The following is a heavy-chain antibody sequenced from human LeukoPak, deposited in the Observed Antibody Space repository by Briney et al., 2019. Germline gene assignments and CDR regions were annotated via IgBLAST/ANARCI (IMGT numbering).Heavy chain of an antibody. CDR2: INYSGSS. Sequence: SETLSLTCTVSGGSISGSFWSWVRQPPGKGLEWIGCINYSGSSHYNPSLKSRVTISLDTSKNQFSLRLSAVSAADTALYFCARDTVAAAGDFDYWGQGTLVTVSS. D-gene: IGHD6-25*01. V-gene: IGHV4-59*01. CDR1: GGSISGSF. J-gene: IGHJ4*02. CDR3: ARDTVAAAGDFDY.